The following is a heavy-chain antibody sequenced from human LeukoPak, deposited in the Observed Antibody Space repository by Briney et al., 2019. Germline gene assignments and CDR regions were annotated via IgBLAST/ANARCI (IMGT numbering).Heavy chain of an antibody. CDR1: GFTFSSYW. Sequence: PGGSLRLSCAASGFTFSSYWMHWVRQAPGKGLVWVSRINSDGSSTSYADSVKVRFTISRDKAKNTLYLQMNSLRAEDTAVYYCVRPITGTTNSRDVAFDIWGQGTMVTVSS. D-gene: IGHD1-7*01. CDR3: VRPITGTTNSRDVAFDI. J-gene: IGHJ3*02. CDR2: INSDGSST. V-gene: IGHV3-74*01.